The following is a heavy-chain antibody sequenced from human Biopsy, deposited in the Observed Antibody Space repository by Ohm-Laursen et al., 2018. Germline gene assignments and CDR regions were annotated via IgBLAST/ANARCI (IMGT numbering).Heavy chain of an antibody. D-gene: IGHD2/OR15-2a*01. CDR3: ARATNSTGWPYYYFYGMDV. CDR2: INHSGRT. V-gene: IGHV4-34*01. J-gene: IGHJ6*02. Sequence: SETLSLTCAVYGESFNGYYWSWIRQTPGKGLEWIGEINHSGRTNYNPSLKSRVIISVDTSKNQFSLRLNSVTAADTAVYYCARATNSTGWPYYYFYGMDVWGQGTTVTVSS. CDR1: GESFNGYY.